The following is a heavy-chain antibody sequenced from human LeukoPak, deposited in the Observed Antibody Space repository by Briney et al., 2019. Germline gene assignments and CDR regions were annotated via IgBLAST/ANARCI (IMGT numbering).Heavy chain of an antibody. CDR1: GFTFTTNW. CDR2: INQDGSEK. Sequence: TGGSLRLSCAASGFTFTTNWMTWVRQAPGKGLEWVATINQDGSEKYYVDSVKGRFTISRDNAKNSLFLQMNSLRAEDTAVYYCARDRITDFWSGYYTNCFDYWGQGTLVTVSS. J-gene: IGHJ4*02. CDR3: ARDRITDFWSGYYTNCFDY. V-gene: IGHV3-7*01. D-gene: IGHD3-3*01.